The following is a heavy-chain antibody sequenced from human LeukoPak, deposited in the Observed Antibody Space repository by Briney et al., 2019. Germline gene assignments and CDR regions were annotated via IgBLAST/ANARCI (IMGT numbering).Heavy chain of an antibody. J-gene: IGHJ4*02. V-gene: IGHV3-23*01. CDR1: GFTFSSYA. D-gene: IGHD3-22*01. Sequence: GGSLRLSCAASGFTFSSYAMSWVRQAPGKGLEWVSAISGSGGSTYYADSVKGRFTISRDNSKNTLYLQMNSLRAEDTAVYYCEKGEAYYYDSSGYQYFDYWGQGTLVTVSS. CDR3: EKGEAYYYDSSGYQYFDY. CDR2: ISGSGGST.